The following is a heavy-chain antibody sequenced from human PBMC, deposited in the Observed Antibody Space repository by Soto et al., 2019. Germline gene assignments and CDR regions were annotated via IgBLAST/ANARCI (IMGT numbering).Heavy chain of an antibody. J-gene: IGHJ4*02. V-gene: IGHV3-33*01. Sequence: LRLSCAASGFTFSSYGMHWVRQAPGKGLEWVAVIWYDGSNKYYADSVKGRFTISRDNSKNTLYLQMNSLRAEDTAVYYCARVGSSSALDYCGQGTLVTVSS. CDR3: ARVGSSSALDY. CDR2: IWYDGSNK. D-gene: IGHD6-6*01. CDR1: GFTFSSYG.